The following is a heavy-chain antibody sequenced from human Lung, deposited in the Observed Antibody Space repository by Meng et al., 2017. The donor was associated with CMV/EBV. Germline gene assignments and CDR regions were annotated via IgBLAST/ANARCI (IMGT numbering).Heavy chain of an antibody. CDR3: AKGLSELNYYNGMDV. J-gene: IGHJ6*02. CDR1: GFTFSDYY. D-gene: IGHD1-7*01. Sequence: GGSXRLXCAASGFTFSDYYMSWIRQAPGKGLKWVSYISSSGSTIYYADSVKGRFTISRDNAKNSLYLQMNSLRAEDTAFYYCAKGLSELNYYNGMDVWGRGXTVTVSS. CDR2: ISSSGSTI. V-gene: IGHV3-11*01.